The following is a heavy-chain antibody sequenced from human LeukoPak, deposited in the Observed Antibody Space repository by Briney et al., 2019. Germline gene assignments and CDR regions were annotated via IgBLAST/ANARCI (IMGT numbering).Heavy chain of an antibody. CDR1: GFTFSSYW. CDR2: IKQDGSEK. J-gene: IGHJ6*03. CDR3: ATLVSNYYYYYMDV. D-gene: IGHD6-6*01. Sequence: GGSLRLSCAAPGFTFSSYWMSWVRQAPGKGLEWVANIKQDGSEKYYVDSVKGRFTISRDNAKNSLYLQMNSLRAEDTAVYYCATLVSNYYYYYMDVWGKGTTVTVSS. V-gene: IGHV3-7*01.